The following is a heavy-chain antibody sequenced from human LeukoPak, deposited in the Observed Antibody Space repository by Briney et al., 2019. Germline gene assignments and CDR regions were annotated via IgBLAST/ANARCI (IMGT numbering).Heavy chain of an antibody. Sequence: PSETLSLTCAVYGGSLSGYYWSWIRQPPGKGLEWIGEINHSGSTNYNPSLTSRVTISVDTSKNQFSLKMSSVTAEDTAVYYCARGRDSSGYYFWFDLWGQGTLVTVSS. CDR1: GGSLSGYY. V-gene: IGHV4-34*01. CDR2: INHSGST. D-gene: IGHD3-22*01. CDR3: ARGRDSSGYYFWFDL. J-gene: IGHJ5*02.